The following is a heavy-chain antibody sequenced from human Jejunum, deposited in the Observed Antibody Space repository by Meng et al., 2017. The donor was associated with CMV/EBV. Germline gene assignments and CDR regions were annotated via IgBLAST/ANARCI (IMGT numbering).Heavy chain of an antibody. CDR1: GFTFSSYG. CDR2: IRYDGSNK. D-gene: IGHD6-13*01. CDR3: AKDLGKAAAAGASLDY. J-gene: IGHJ4*02. V-gene: IGHV3-30*02. Sequence: QVQLVESGXXXXXAXGSXGASCAASGFTFSSYGMHWVRQAPGKGLEWVAFIRYDGSNKYYADSVKGRFTISRDNSKNTLYLQMNSLRAEDTAVYYCAKDLGKAAAAGASLDYWGQGTLVTVSS.